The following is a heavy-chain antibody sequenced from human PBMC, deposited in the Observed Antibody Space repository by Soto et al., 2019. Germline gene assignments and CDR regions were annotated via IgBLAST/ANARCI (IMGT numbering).Heavy chain of an antibody. Sequence: ASVKVSCKASGYTFTGYYMHWVRQAPGQGLEWMGWINPNSGGTNYAQKFQGWVTMTRDTSISTAYMELSRLRSDDTAVYYCARRRYYGSGSYYTDAFDIWGQGTMVTVSS. CDR3: ARRRYYGSGSYYTDAFDI. CDR2: INPNSGGT. V-gene: IGHV1-2*04. CDR1: GYTFTGYY. J-gene: IGHJ3*02. D-gene: IGHD3-10*01.